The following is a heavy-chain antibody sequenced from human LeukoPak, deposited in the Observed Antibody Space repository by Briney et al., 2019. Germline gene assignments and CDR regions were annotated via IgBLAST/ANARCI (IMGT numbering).Heavy chain of an antibody. V-gene: IGHV1-18*01. CDR1: GYTFTSYG. CDR2: ISAYNGNT. J-gene: IGHJ3*02. Sequence: ASVKVSCKASGYTFTSYGISWVRQAPGQGLELMGWISAYNGNTNYAQKPQGRVTMSTDTTTSTAYMELRSLRSDDTAVYYCARGHYDYVWGSYRLPSVDNAFDIWGQGTMVTASS. CDR3: ARGHYDYVWGSYRLPSVDNAFDI. D-gene: IGHD3-16*02.